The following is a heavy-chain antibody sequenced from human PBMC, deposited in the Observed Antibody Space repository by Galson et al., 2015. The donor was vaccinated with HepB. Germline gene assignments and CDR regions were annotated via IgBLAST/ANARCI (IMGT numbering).Heavy chain of an antibody. CDR1: GFTFSSYA. J-gene: IGHJ4*02. CDR2: ISSNGAGT. D-gene: IGHD5-18*01. Sequence: SLRLSCAASGFTFSSYAMHWVRQAPGKGLEYVSTISSNGAGTYYANSVKGRFTISRDNSKNTLYLQMGSLRTEDMAVFYCARGGASSYGYPLDYWGQGTLVTVSS. CDR3: ARGGASSYGYPLDY. V-gene: IGHV3-64*01.